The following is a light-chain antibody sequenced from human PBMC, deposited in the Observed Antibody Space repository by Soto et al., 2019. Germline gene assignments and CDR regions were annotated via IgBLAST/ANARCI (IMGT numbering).Light chain of an antibody. V-gene: IGKV3D-15*01. CDR3: QQYAYWPET. J-gene: IGKJ1*01. CDR1: QSISDT. CDR2: YSS. Sequence: EIMMTQSPVTLSVSPGERATLSCRASQSISDTLAWYQQKPGQAPRLLIHYSSTRATDIPARFSGSGSGTNFTLAISSLHSEDFAVYYCQQYAYWPETFGQGTKVDIK.